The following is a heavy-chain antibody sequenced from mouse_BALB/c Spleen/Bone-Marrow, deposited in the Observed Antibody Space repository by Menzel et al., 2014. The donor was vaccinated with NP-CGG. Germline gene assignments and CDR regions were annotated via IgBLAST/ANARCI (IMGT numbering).Heavy chain of an antibody. CDR3: ARSDGYRALDY. Sequence: VQLQQSGPEPVKPGATVRISCKASGYAFSNSWMNWVKQRPGQGLEWIGRIYPGDGDTYYNGKFKGKATLTADKSSSTAYMQLSSLTSVDSAVYFCARSDGYRALDYWGQGTSVTVSS. CDR2: IYPGDGDT. V-gene: IGHV1-82*01. J-gene: IGHJ4*01. D-gene: IGHD2-3*01. CDR1: GYAFSNSW.